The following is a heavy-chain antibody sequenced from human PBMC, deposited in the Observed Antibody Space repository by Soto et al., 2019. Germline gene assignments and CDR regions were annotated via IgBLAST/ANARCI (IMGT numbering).Heavy chain of an antibody. CDR1: GYSISSGYY. CDR2: IYHSGST. Sequence: KPSETLSLTCAVSGYSISSGYYWGWIRQPPGKGLEWIGSIYHSGSTYYNPSLKSRVTISVDTSKNQFSLKLSSVTAADTAVYYCARDFTLGTAMAGRWFDFWGQRTLVTVSS. D-gene: IGHD5-18*01. CDR3: ARDFTLGTAMAGRWFDF. V-gene: IGHV4-38-2*02. J-gene: IGHJ5*01.